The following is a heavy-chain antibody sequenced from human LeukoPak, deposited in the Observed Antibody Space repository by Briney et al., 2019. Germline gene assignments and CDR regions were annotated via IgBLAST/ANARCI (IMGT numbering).Heavy chain of an antibody. D-gene: IGHD3-16*02. CDR3: ARHDTYYDYVWGSYRLSYFDY. CDR2: IYYSGST. V-gene: IGHV4-59*08. CDR1: GGSISSYY. Sequence: PSETLSLTCTVSGGSISSYYWSWIRQPPGKGLEWIGYIYYSGSTNCNPSLKSRVTISVDTSKNQFSLKLSSVTAADTAVYYCARHDTYYDYVWGSYRLSYFDYWGQGTLVTVSS. J-gene: IGHJ4*02.